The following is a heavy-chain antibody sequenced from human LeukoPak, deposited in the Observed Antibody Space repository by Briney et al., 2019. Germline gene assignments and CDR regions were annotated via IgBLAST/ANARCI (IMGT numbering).Heavy chain of an antibody. CDR1: GFTFSSYS. V-gene: IGHV3-7*03. CDR3: ARGGGLDV. Sequence: GGSLRLSCAASGFTFSSYSMSWVRQAPGKGLEWVASTNHNGNMNYYVDSVKGRFTISRDNAKNSLYLQMSNLRAEDTAVYFCARGGGLDVWGQGATVTVSS. CDR2: TNHNGNMN. J-gene: IGHJ6*02. D-gene: IGHD3-16*01.